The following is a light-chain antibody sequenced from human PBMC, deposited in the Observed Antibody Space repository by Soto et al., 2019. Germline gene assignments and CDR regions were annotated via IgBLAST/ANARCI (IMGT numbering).Light chain of an antibody. J-gene: IGLJ2*01. CDR1: RSDVGGYNF. CDR3: SSYTSTNTLV. CDR2: DVT. Sequence: QSALTQPASVSGSPGQSITISCTGTRSDVGGYNFVSWYQPHPGKVPKLLIYDVTHRPSGVSNRFSASKSANTASLTISGLQAEDEADYYCSSYTSTNTLVFGGGTKLTVL. V-gene: IGLV2-14*01.